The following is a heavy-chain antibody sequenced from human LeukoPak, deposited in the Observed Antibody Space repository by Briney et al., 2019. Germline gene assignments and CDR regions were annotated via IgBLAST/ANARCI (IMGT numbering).Heavy chain of an antibody. D-gene: IGHD5-12*01. CDR1: GFTFSSSW. J-gene: IGHJ4*02. CDR3: ARGRGYDLIDY. CDR2: INSDGRST. V-gene: IGHV3-74*01. Sequence: GGSLRLSCAASGFTFSSSWMHWVRQAPGKGLVWVSRINSDGRSTDYADSAKGRFAISRDNAKNTLHLQMNGLRAEDTAVYYCARGRGYDLIDYWGQGTLVAVSS.